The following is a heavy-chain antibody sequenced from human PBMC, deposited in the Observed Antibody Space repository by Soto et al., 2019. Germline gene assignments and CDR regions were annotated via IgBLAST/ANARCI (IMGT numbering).Heavy chain of an antibody. Sequence: QLQLQESGPGLVKPSETLSLTCTVSGGSISGSSYYWGWIRQPPGKGLEWIGAIYYTGRTYYKPSLKSRVTIFVDTSKNQFSLKLYSVSAADTAVYYCASGGEGSIAVAGWGQGTLVTVSS. CDR3: ASGGEGSIAVAG. CDR2: IYYTGRT. CDR1: GGSISGSSYY. J-gene: IGHJ4*02. D-gene: IGHD6-19*01. V-gene: IGHV4-39*01.